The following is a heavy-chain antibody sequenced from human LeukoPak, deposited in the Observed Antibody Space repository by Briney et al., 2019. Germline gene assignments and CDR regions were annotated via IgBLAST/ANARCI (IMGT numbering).Heavy chain of an antibody. Sequence: ASVKVSCKASGGTFSSYAISWVRQAPGQGLEWMGGIIPIFGTANYAQKFQGRVTITTDESTSTAYMELSSLRSEDTAVYYCARRYCSSTSCLAKLGFDIWGQGTMVTVSS. J-gene: IGHJ3*02. CDR2: IIPIFGTA. CDR3: ARRYCSSTSCLAKLGFDI. CDR1: GGTFSSYA. V-gene: IGHV1-69*05. D-gene: IGHD2-2*01.